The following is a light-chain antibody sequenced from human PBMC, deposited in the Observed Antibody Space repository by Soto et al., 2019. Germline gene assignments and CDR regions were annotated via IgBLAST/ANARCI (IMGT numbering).Light chain of an antibody. CDR3: QQYGRSLRT. CDR1: QSVSSSY. Sequence: EMVLTQFPGTLSLSPGVRATLSCRASQSVSSSYLAWYQQKPGQAPRLLIYGASSSATSIPDRFSGSGSGTDFTLTISRLEPEDCAVYYCQQYGRSLRTFGHGTKVAIK. V-gene: IGKV3-20*01. J-gene: IGKJ1*01. CDR2: GAS.